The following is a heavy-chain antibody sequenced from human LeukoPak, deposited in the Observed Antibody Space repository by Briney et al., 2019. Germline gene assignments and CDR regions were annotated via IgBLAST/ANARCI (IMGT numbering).Heavy chain of an antibody. CDR2: IYPGDSDT. V-gene: IGHV5-51*01. CDR1: GSSFTSYW. CDR3: ARRGCSSTSCYVDY. Sequence: GESLKISCKGSGSSFTSYWIGWVRPMPGKGLEWMGIIYPGDSDTRYSPSFQGQVTISADKSISTAYLQWSSLQASDTAMYYCARRGCSSTSCYVDYWGQGTLVTVSS. J-gene: IGHJ4*02. D-gene: IGHD2-2*01.